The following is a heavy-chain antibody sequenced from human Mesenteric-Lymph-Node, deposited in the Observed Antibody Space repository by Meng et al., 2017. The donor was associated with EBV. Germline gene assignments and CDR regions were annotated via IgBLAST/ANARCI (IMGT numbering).Heavy chain of an antibody. CDR1: GFSLSTFGVG. CDR2: LYWDDDE. J-gene: IGHJ4*02. Sequence: QITLKESGPAFMKPXQTLTLSCTFSGFSLSTFGVGVGWVRQPPGKALEWLGVLYWDDDERYSPSLRSRLTITKDTSKNQVFLTMTNMDPVDTATYYCAHRPAFGELLDYWGQGTLGTVSS. V-gene: IGHV2-5*02. D-gene: IGHD3-10*01. CDR3: AHRPAFGELLDY.